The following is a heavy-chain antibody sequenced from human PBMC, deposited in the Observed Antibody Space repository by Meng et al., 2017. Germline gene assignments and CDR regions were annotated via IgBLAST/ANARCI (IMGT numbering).Heavy chain of an antibody. J-gene: IGHJ2*01. CDR1: GGSISSYY. CDR2: IYTSGST. CDR3: AGDYGDYRDWYFDL. V-gene: IGHV4-4*07. D-gene: IGHD4-17*01. Sequence: QVQLQGSGPGLGKPSETLSLTCTVSGGSISSYYWSWIRQPAGKGLEWIGRIYTSGSTNYNPSLKSRVTMSVDTSKNQFSLKLSSVTAADTAVYYCAGDYGDYRDWYFDLWGRGTLVTVSS.